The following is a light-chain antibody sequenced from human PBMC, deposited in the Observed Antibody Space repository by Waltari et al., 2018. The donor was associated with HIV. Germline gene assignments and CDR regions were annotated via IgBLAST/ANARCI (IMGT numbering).Light chain of an antibody. CDR1: TLGDTF. Sequence: SYDLAQPPSVSVSPGQTASITCSGDTLGDTFASWYQQRPGQSPLLIIYQDNRRPSGIPDRFSGSHSGNAATLTISETHAMDEADYFCQAWVSRTAWVIFGGGTKLTVV. CDR2: QDN. CDR3: QAWVSRTAWVI. J-gene: IGLJ2*01. V-gene: IGLV3-1*01.